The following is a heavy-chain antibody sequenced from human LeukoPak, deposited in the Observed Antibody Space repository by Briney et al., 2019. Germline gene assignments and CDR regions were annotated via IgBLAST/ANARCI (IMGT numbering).Heavy chain of an antibody. V-gene: IGHV3-21*01. Sequence: GGSLRLSCAASGFTFSNAWMNWVRQAPGKGLEWVSSISSSSSYIYYADSVKGRFTISRDNAKNSLYLQMNSLRAEDTAVYYCASGELGSGPDSFDYWGQGTLVTVSS. CDR3: ASGELGSGPDSFDY. D-gene: IGHD2-15*01. CDR2: ISSSSSYI. J-gene: IGHJ4*02. CDR1: GFTFSNAW.